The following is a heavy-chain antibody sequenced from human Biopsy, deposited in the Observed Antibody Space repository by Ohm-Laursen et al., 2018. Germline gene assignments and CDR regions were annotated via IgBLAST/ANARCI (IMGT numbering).Heavy chain of an antibody. CDR2: RFHSGSP. D-gene: IGHD3/OR15-3a*01. J-gene: IGHJ4*02. V-gene: IGHV4-59*08. CDR1: GGSITADF. Sequence: SETLSLTCTVSGGSITADFWTWIRQTPGERLEWIGYRFHSGSPMYNPSLKSRVTISVDTSKSQFSLTLTSVTAADTAVYYCVRLNRRGNIIFFDYWGREPWSPSPQ. CDR3: VRLNRRGNIIFFDY.